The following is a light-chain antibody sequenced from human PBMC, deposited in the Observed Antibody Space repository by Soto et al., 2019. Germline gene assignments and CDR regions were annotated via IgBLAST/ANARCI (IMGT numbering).Light chain of an antibody. Sequence: IVKTQSPATLSESPGERATLSCRASQSVGRSLAWYQQKPGQAPRLLIYGTSARATGIPATFSGSGSGTEFTLTISSLQSEDFAIYYCQQRSNWPITFGQGTRLEIK. CDR3: QQRSNWPIT. CDR1: QSVGRS. CDR2: GTS. V-gene: IGKV3-15*01. J-gene: IGKJ5*01.